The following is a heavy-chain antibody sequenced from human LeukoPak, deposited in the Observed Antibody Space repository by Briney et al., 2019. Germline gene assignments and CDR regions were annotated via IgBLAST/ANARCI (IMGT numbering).Heavy chain of an antibody. CDR3: AREGRDYYDSSGYYPFDY. J-gene: IGHJ4*02. CDR1: GGSFSGYY. CDR2: INHSGST. Sequence: SETLSLTCAVYGGSFSGYYWSWIRQPPGKGLEWIGEINHSGSTNYNPSLKSRVTISVDTSKNQFSLKLSSVTAADTAVYYCAREGRDYYDSSGYYPFDYWGQGTLVTVSS. D-gene: IGHD3-22*01. V-gene: IGHV4-34*01.